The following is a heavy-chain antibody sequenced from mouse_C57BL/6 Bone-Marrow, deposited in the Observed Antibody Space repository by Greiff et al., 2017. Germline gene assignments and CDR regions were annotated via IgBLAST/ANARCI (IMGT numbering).Heavy chain of an antibody. D-gene: IGHD2-4*01. J-gene: IGHJ3*01. CDR1: GYTFTSYW. CDR2: IYPGSGST. CDR3: ARLTSGLIHYDYDAFAY. Sequence: VQLQQPGAELVKPGASVKMSCKASGYTFTSYWITWVTQRPGQGLVWIGDIYPGSGSTNYNEKFKSKATLTVDTSSSTAYMQLSSLPSEDSAVYYWARLTSGLIHYDYDAFAYWGRGTLVTVSA. V-gene: IGHV1-55*01.